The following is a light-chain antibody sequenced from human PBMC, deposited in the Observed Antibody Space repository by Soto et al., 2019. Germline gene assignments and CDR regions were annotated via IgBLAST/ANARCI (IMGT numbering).Light chain of an antibody. CDR1: SSNIGAGYD. J-gene: IGLJ1*01. V-gene: IGLV1-40*01. CDR2: HNS. Sequence: QSVLTQPPSVSGAPGQRVTISCTGSSSNIGAGYDVHWYQQLPGTAPKLLIYHNSNRPSGVPDRFSGSKSGTSASLAITGLQAEDEADYYCQSYDSSLSGSRVIGTRTKVTVL. CDR3: QSYDSSLSGSRV.